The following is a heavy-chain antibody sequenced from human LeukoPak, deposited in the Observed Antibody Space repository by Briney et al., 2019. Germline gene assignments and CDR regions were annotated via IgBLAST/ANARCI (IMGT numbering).Heavy chain of an antibody. CDR1: GFTSSSYA. V-gene: IGHV3-30*04. CDR2: ISYDGSNK. J-gene: IGHJ4*02. Sequence: PGRSLRLSCAASGFTSSSYAMHWVRQAPGKGLEWVAVISYDGSNKYYADSVKGRFTISRDNSKNTLYLQMNSLRAEDTAVYYCARGPVVVIPFYYFDYWGQGTLVTVSS. CDR3: ARGPVVVIPFYYFDY. D-gene: IGHD2-21*01.